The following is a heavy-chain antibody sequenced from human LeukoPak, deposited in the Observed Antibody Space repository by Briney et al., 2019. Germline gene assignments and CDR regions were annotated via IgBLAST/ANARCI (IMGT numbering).Heavy chain of an antibody. CDR1: GYNYGSYY. V-gene: IGHV1-18*01. D-gene: IGHD3-3*01. J-gene: IGHJ4*02. Sequence: GASVKVSCKASGYNYGSYYLSWVRQAPGQGLEWMGWISGYNSQTRYAKKVQDRITMTADKSTTTAYMELRSLTSDDTAVYYCVRSNDFWSVIKGDSFDYWGQGTLVTVSS. CDR3: VRSNDFWSVIKGDSFDY. CDR2: ISGYNSQT.